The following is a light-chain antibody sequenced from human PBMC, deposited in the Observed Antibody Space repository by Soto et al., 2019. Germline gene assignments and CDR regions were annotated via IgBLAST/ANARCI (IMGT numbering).Light chain of an antibody. J-gene: IGKJ1*01. Sequence: EIVLTQSPGTLSLSPGERATLSCRASQSVTGSYLAWYQQRPGQAPRLLIYGASSRATGIPDRFTGSGSGTDFTLTISRLEPEDFAVYYCQQYGNSRQTFGQGTKVEIK. CDR1: QSVTGSY. CDR3: QQYGNSRQT. CDR2: GAS. V-gene: IGKV3-20*01.